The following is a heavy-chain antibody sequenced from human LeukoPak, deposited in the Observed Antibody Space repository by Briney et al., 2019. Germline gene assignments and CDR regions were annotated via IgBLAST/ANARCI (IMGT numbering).Heavy chain of an antibody. CDR1: GGSFSGYY. D-gene: IGHD2-8*01. CDR2: INHSGST. CDR3: ARGPGVSPLDY. J-gene: IGHJ4*02. Sequence: PSETLSLTCAVYGGSFSGYYWSWIRQPPGKGLEWIGEINHSGSTNYNPSLKSRVTISVDTSKNQFSLKLSSVTAADTAVYYCARGPGVSPLDYWGQGTLVTVSS. V-gene: IGHV4-34*01.